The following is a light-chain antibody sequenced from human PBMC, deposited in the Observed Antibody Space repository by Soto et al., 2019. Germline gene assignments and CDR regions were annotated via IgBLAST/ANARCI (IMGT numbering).Light chain of an antibody. CDR1: SSDVGSYNL. Sequence: QSALTQPASVSGSPGQSITISCTGTSSDVGSYNLVSWYQQHPGKAHKLMIYEGSERPSGVSNRFSGSKSGTTASLTISGLQAEDEADYYCCSYAGSRAWVFGGGTKLTVL. V-gene: IGLV2-23*01. J-gene: IGLJ3*02. CDR3: CSYAGSRAWV. CDR2: EGS.